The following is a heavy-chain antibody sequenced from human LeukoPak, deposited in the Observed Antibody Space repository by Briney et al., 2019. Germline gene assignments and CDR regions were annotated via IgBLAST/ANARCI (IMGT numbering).Heavy chain of an antibody. D-gene: IGHD4-17*01. CDR2: IKQDGSEK. CDR1: GFTFSSYW. CDR3: AKDLTLSSTYGDYD. V-gene: IGHV3-7*03. Sequence: GGSLRLSCAASGFTFSSYWMSWVRQAPGKGLEWVANIKQDGSEKYYVDSVKGRFTISRDNAKNSLYLQMNSLRAEDTAVYYCAKDLTLSSTYGDYDWGQGTLVTVSS. J-gene: IGHJ4*02.